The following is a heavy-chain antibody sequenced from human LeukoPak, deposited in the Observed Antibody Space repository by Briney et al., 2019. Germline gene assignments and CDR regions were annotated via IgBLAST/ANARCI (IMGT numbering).Heavy chain of an antibody. J-gene: IGHJ4*02. V-gene: IGHV4-38-2*01. CDR1: GYSISGGYY. Sequence: PSETLSLTCAVSGYSISGGYYWGWIRQPPGKGLEWIGRIYYTGSADYNPSLKSRVTMSVDTPKNQLSLRLSSVTAADTAVYYCARGPGGNGDSWGPGTLVTVSS. D-gene: IGHD1-14*01. CDR3: ARGPGGNGDS. CDR2: IYYTGSA.